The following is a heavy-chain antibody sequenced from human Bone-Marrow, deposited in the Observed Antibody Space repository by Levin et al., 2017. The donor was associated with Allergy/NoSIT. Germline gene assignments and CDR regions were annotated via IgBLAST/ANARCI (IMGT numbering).Heavy chain of an antibody. CDR1: GYTFTDYF. J-gene: IGHJ4*02. V-gene: IGHV1-2*06. CDR2: INPKNGVT. D-gene: IGHD6-13*01. Sequence: ASVKVSCKTSGYTFTDYFIYWVRQDPGQGLEWMGRINPKNGVTNYAQKFQGRVTMTSDTSSSTGYMELSSLMSDDTALYYCARAVAAATGTFGVGYWGQGTLVTVSA. CDR3: ARAVAAATGTFGVGY.